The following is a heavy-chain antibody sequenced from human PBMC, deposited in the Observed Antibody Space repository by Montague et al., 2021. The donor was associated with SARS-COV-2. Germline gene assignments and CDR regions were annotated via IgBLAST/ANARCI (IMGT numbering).Heavy chain of an antibody. Sequence: SLRLSCAVSGFTVSSNFMNWVRQAPGKGLEWVSVIYGSGNTYYAGSVKGRFTISRDNPKNTLYLQMNSLRVEDTAVYYCAREGRDYGSGSYYPFDYWGQGTLVTVSS. J-gene: IGHJ4*02. CDR1: GFTVSSNF. V-gene: IGHV3-66*01. D-gene: IGHD3-10*01. CDR3: AREGRDYGSGSYYPFDY. CDR2: IYGSGNT.